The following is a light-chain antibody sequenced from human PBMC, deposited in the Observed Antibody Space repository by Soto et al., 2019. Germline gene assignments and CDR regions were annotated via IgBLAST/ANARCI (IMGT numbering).Light chain of an antibody. J-gene: IGKJ1*01. CDR2: GAS. Sequence: EIVLTQSPGTLSSSPGERATLSCRASQSVRSNYLAWYQRKPGQAPRLLIYGASNRATDIPYRFIGSGSGTDFTLTITRLEPDDFAMYYCQQYGGSPPTFGQGTKVEIK. V-gene: IGKV3-20*01. CDR1: QSVRSNY. CDR3: QQYGGSPPT.